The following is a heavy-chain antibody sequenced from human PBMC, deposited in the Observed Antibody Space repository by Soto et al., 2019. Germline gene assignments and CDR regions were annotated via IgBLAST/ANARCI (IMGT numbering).Heavy chain of an antibody. CDR2: ISGGNDV. V-gene: IGHV3-23*01. D-gene: IGHD3-3*02. J-gene: IGHJ3*02. CDR3: AKDSVSHNGIYDAFDI. Sequence: GGSLRLSCAASGFIFGSYAMSWVRQAPGKGLDWVSAISGGNDVFYADSVKGRFTISRDDSRNTLYLRMDNLRVEDTSIYFCAKDSVSHNGIYDAFDIWGQGTVVTVSS. CDR1: GFIFGSYA.